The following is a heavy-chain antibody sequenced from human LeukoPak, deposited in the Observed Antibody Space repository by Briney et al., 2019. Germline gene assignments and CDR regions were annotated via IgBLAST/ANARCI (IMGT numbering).Heavy chain of an antibody. V-gene: IGHV1-8*01. D-gene: IGHD1-26*01. CDR2: MNPNTGDT. J-gene: IGHJ4*02. CDR1: GYTFTGYD. CDR3: TRGSLSGSSRDY. Sequence: ASVKLSCKASGYTFTGYDINWVRQATGQGLEWMGWMNPNTGDTGYAQKFQGRVTMTRNSSIDTAYMELSGLRSEDTAVYYCTRGSLSGSSRDYWGQGTLLTVS.